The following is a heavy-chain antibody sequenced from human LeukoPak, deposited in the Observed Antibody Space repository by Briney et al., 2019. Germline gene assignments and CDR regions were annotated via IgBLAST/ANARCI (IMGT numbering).Heavy chain of an antibody. J-gene: IGHJ4*02. D-gene: IGHD4-17*01. CDR2: IIPIFGTA. CDR3: ATMTTVTTFPPHYFDY. CDR1: GGTFSSYA. V-gene: IGHV1-69*13. Sequence: SVKVSCKASGGTFSSYAISWVRQAPGLGLEWMGGIIPIFGTANYAQKFQGRVTITADESTSTAYMELSSLRSEDTAVYYCATMTTVTTFPPHYFDYWGQGTLVTVSS.